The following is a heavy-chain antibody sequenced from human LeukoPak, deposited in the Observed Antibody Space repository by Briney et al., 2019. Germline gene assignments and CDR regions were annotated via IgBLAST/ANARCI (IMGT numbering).Heavy chain of an antibody. CDR2: MYTSGST. V-gene: IGHV4-61*02. J-gene: IGHJ4*02. CDR1: SGSISSGSYY. Sequence: SETLSLTCTVSSGSISSGSYYWSWIRQPAGKGLEWIGRMYTSGSTNYNPSLKSRVTISVDTSKNQFSLKLSSVTAADTAVYYCAPMGYSSSCWGQGTLVTVSS. CDR3: APMGYSSSC. D-gene: IGHD6-6*01.